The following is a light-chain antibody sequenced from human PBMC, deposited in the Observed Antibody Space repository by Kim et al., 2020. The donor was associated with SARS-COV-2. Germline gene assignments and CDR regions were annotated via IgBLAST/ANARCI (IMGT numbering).Light chain of an antibody. CDR1: SLRSYY. J-gene: IGLJ3*02. V-gene: IGLV3-19*01. CDR3: NSRDTSGNHVV. Sequence: ALGQTVRITCQGDSLRSYYASWYQQKPGQAPLLVMYGKNNRPSGIPDRFSGSISGNTASLTITGAQAEDEADYYCNSRDTSGNHVVFGGGTQLTVL. CDR2: GKN.